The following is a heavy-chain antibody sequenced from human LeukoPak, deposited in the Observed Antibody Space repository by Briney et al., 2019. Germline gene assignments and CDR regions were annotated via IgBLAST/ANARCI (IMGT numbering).Heavy chain of an antibody. D-gene: IGHD6-13*01. CDR3: ARGVYSSSWYHAFDI. Sequence: TGGSLRLSCAASGFTFSSYGMHWVRQAPSKGLEWVAVIWYGGSNKYYADSVKGRFTISRDNSKNTLYLQMNSLRAEDTAVYYCARGVYSSSWYHAFDIWGQGTMVTVSS. V-gene: IGHV3-33*01. CDR2: IWYGGSNK. CDR1: GFTFSSYG. J-gene: IGHJ3*02.